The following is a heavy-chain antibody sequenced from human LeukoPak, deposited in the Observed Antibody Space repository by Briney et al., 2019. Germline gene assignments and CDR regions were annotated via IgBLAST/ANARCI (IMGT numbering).Heavy chain of an antibody. CDR1: GFTFCIYS. V-gene: IGHV3-7*01. CDR3: TKDITRLSWFGESTDY. CDR2: IKQDGSEK. Sequence: GGSLRLSCAASGFTFCIYSMNGVRGAPGKGLEWGANIKQDGSEKYYVDSVEGRFTISRDNSKNTLYLQMNSLRAEDTAVYYCTKDITRLSWFGESTDYWGQGTLVTVSS. D-gene: IGHD3-10*01. J-gene: IGHJ4*02.